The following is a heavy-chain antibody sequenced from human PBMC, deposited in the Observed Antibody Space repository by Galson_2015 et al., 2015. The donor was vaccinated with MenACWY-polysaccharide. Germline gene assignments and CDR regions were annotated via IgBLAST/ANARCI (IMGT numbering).Heavy chain of an antibody. V-gene: IGHV4-4*01. J-gene: IGHJ3*02. D-gene: IGHD2-15*01. CDR1: GGSIRSDYW. CDR3: ATFTRSGPSLEAFDI. CDR2: VYHSGTA. Sequence: TLSLTCDVSGGSIRSDYWWNWVRQPPGKGLEWIGEVYHSGTANYNPSLKSRVTMSVDESNNQFSLMLSSVTAADTALYFCATFTRSGPSLEAFDIWGQGTMVTVSS.